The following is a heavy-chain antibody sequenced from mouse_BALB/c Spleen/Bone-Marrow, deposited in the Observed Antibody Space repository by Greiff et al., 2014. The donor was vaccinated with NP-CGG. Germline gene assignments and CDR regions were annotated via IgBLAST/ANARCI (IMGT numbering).Heavy chain of an antibody. CDR1: GYTFTDYV. J-gene: IGHJ3*01. Sequence: VQLQQSGPELVKPGASVKMSCKASGYTFTDYVISWVKQRTGQSLEWIGEIYPGSGSIYYNEKFKGKATLTADKSSNTAYMQLSSLTSEDSAVYFCAGELRFGYWGQGTLVTVSA. V-gene: IGHV1-77*01. CDR2: IYPGSGSI. CDR3: AGELRFGY.